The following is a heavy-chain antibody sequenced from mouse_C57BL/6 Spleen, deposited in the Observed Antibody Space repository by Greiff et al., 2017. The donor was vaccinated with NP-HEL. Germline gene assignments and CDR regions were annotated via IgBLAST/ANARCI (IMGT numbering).Heavy chain of an antibody. CDR3: TRDPYYYGSPYYYAMDY. CDR2: ISSGGDYI. D-gene: IGHD1-1*01. J-gene: IGHJ4*01. Sequence: EVHRVESGEGLVKPGGSLKLSCAASGFTFSSYAMSWVRQTPEKRLEWVAYISSGGDYIYYADTVKGRFTISRDNARNTLYLQMSSLKSEDTAMYYCTRDPYYYGSPYYYAMDYWGQGTSVTVSS. V-gene: IGHV5-9-1*02. CDR1: GFTFSSYA.